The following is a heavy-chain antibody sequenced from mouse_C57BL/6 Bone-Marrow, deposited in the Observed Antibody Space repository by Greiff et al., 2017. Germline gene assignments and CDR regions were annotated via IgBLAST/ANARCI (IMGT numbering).Heavy chain of an antibody. Sequence: EVQGVESGGDLVKPGGSLKLSCAASGFTFSSYGMSWVRQTPDKRLEWVATISSGGSYTYYPDSVKGRFTISRDNAKYTLYLQMSSLKSEDTAVYYCASGYGSSYVWFAYWGQGTLVTVSA. CDR1: GFTFSSYG. J-gene: IGHJ3*01. CDR2: ISSGGSYT. CDR3: ASGYGSSYVWFAY. V-gene: IGHV5-6*01. D-gene: IGHD1-1*01.